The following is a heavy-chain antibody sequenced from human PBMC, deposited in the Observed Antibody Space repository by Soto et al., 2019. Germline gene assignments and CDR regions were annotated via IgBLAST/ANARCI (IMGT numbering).Heavy chain of an antibody. CDR1: GGSISSGNYY. J-gene: IGHJ4*02. CDR2: IYYSGST. Sequence: SETLSLTCTVSGGSISSGNYYWSWIRQPPGKGLEWIGYIYYSGSTYYNPSLKSRVTISVDTSKNQFSLKLSSVTAADTAVYYCARESGYYDSSGYYYVGYFDYWGQGTLVTVSS. V-gene: IGHV4-30-4*01. CDR3: ARESGYYDSSGYYYVGYFDY. D-gene: IGHD3-22*01.